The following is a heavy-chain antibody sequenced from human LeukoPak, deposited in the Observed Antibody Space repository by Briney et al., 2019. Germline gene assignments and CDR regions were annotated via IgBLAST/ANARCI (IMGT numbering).Heavy chain of an antibody. CDR2: IYSGGST. CDR3: ARVSENYYDSSPFDY. D-gene: IGHD3-22*01. CDR1: GFTVSSNY. J-gene: IGHJ4*02. V-gene: IGHV3-66*01. Sequence: GGSLRLSCAASGFTVSSNYMSWVRQAPGKGLEWVSVIYSGGSTYYADSVKGRFTISRDNSKNTLYLQMNSLRAEDTAVYYCARVSENYYDSSPFDYWGQGTLVTVSS.